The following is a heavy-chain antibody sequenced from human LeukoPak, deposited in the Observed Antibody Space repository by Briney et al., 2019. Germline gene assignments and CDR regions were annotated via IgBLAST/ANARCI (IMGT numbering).Heavy chain of an antibody. CDR2: ISGGGAST. V-gene: IGHV3-23*01. CDR3: AKDVRSVATIIAN. Sequence: PGGSLRLSCAASGFTFIDYAMSWVRQAPGKGLEWVSGISGGGASTYYADSVKGRFTISRDNSKNPMYLQMSSLRAEDTALYYCAKDVRSVATIIANWGQGTLVTVSS. D-gene: IGHD5-12*01. CDR1: GFTFIDYA. J-gene: IGHJ4*02.